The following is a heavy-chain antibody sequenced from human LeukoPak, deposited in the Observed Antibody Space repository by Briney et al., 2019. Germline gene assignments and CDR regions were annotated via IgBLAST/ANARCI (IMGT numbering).Heavy chain of an antibody. D-gene: IGHD6-19*01. CDR2: ISAYNGNT. CDR1: GYTFTSYG. J-gene: IGHJ6*02. Sequence: ASVKVSCKASGYTFTSYGISWVRQAPGQGLEWMGWISAYNGNTNYAQKLQGRVTMTTDTSTSTAYMELRSLRSDDTAVYYCARDNIVAVAGRYYYYGMDVWGQGTTVTVSS. CDR3: ARDNIVAVAGRYYYYGMDV. V-gene: IGHV1-18*01.